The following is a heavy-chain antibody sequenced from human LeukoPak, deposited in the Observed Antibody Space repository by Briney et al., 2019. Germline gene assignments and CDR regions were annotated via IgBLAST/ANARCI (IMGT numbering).Heavy chain of an antibody. D-gene: IGHD4-17*01. CDR3: AKEFYGDSPQPWDY. CDR1: GFTFSSYS. Sequence: PGGSLRLSCAASGFTFSSYSMNWVRQAPGKGLEWVAVISYDGSNKYYADSVKGRFTISRDNSKNTLYLQMNSLRAEDTAVYNCAKEFYGDSPQPWDYWGQGTLVTVSS. V-gene: IGHV3-30*18. CDR2: ISYDGSNK. J-gene: IGHJ4*02.